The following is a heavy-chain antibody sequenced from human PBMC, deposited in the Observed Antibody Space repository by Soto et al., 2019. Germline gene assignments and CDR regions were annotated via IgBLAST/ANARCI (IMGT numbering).Heavy chain of an antibody. Sequence: ASVKVSCKASGYIFTNYYIHWVRQAPGQGLEWMGIINLSADRTSYAQKFQGRFTVTMDTSTSTVYMELGSLRSEDTAVYYYSSSGYYVFDSWGQGTLVTVSS. J-gene: IGHJ4*02. CDR3: SSSGYYVFDS. CDR2: INLSADRT. CDR1: GYIFTNYY. V-gene: IGHV1-46*03. D-gene: IGHD3-22*01.